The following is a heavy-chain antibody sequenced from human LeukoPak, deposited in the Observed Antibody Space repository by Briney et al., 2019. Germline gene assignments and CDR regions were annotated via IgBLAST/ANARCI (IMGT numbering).Heavy chain of an antibody. Sequence: ASVTVSCTVSGYTLTELSMHWVRQAPGKGLEWMGGFDPEDGETIYAQKFQGRVTMTEDTSTDTAYMELSSLRSEDTAVYYCATDGGLASYYDFWSGYYGMDVWGQGTTVTVSS. CDR2: FDPEDGET. J-gene: IGHJ6*02. D-gene: IGHD3-3*01. CDR1: GYTLTELS. V-gene: IGHV1-24*01. CDR3: ATDGGLASYYDFWSGYYGMDV.